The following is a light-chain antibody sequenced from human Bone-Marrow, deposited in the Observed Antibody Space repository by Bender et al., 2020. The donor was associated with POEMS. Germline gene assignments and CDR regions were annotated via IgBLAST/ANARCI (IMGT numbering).Light chain of an antibody. CDR1: KLGDRH. CDR3: QTWDSSTAV. Sequence: SYEVIQPPSVSVSPGQTASITCSGDKLGDRHVCWYRQKPGQSPVLVIYQDTKRPSGVPDRFSGSNSGNTATLTISGAQGMDEADYHCQTWDSSTAVFGGGTKLTVL. V-gene: IGLV3-1*01. CDR2: QDT. J-gene: IGLJ3*02.